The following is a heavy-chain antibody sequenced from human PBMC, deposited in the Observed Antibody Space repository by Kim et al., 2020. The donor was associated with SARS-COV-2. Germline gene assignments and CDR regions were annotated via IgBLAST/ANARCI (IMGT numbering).Heavy chain of an antibody. Sequence: NPSRKSRVTISVDTSKNQFSLKLSPVAAADTAVYYCARHREMATTPFDYWGQGTLVTVSS. V-gene: IGHV4-39*01. J-gene: IGHJ4*02. CDR3: ARHREMATTPFDY. D-gene: IGHD5-12*01.